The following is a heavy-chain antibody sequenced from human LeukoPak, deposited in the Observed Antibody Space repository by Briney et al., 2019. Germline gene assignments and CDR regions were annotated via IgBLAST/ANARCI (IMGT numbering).Heavy chain of an antibody. Sequence: PGGSLRLSCAAAGFTFSSYAMSWVRQAPGKGLDWVSAISGSGGNTSYADSVKGRFTISRDNSKNTLYLQMNSLRAEDTAVYYCAKDHPDYYDSSGYYYVPDFDYWGQGTLVTVSS. J-gene: IGHJ4*02. CDR3: AKDHPDYYDSSGYYYVPDFDY. CDR1: GFTFSSYA. CDR2: ISGSGGNT. V-gene: IGHV3-23*01. D-gene: IGHD3-22*01.